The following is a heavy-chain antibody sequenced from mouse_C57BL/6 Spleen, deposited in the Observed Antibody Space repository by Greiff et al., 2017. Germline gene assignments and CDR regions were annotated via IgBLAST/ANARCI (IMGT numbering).Heavy chain of an antibody. J-gene: IGHJ3*01. Sequence: QVQLQQSGAELMKPGASVKLSCKATGYTFTGFWIEWVKQRPGHGLEWIGEILPGSGSTNYNEKFKGKATFAADTSSNTAYMQLSSLTTEDSAIYYCASLYYAWFAYWGQGTLVTVSA. D-gene: IGHD2-1*01. CDR1: GYTFTGFW. V-gene: IGHV1-9*01. CDR2: ILPGSGST. CDR3: ASLYYAWFAY.